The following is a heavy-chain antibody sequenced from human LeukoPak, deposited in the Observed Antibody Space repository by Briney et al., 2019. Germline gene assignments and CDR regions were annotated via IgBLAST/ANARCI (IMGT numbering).Heavy chain of an antibody. V-gene: IGHV3-73*01. J-gene: IGHJ4*02. CDR3: ARDELRGYDSSGYYSDY. CDR1: GFTFSGSA. Sequence: GGSLRLSCAASGFTFSGSAIYWVRQASGKGLEWVGRIRNKANSYATAYAASVKARFTISRDDSKNTAYLQMNSLNTEDTAVYYCARDELRGYDSSGYYSDYWGQGTLVTVSS. D-gene: IGHD3-22*01. CDR2: IRNKANSYAT.